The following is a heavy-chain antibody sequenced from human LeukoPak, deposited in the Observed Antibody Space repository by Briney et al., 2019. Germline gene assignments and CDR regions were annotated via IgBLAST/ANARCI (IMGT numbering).Heavy chain of an antibody. V-gene: IGHV1-69*13. CDR3: ARDIPSYGDFRGEMDV. D-gene: IGHD4-17*01. Sequence: ASVKVSCTASGGTFNKYATSWVRQAPGEGLEWMGGVIPIFGTTNYAQKFQGRVTITADESTSTAYMELSSLTSEDTAVYYCARDIPSYGDFRGEMDVWGKGTTVTVSS. CDR1: GGTFNKYA. J-gene: IGHJ6*04. CDR2: VIPIFGTT.